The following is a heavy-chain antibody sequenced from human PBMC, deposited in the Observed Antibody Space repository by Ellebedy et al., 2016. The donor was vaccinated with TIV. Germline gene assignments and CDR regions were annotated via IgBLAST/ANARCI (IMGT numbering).Heavy chain of an antibody. Sequence: MPSETLSLTCTVSGGSISSYYWSWIRQPPGKGLEWIGYIYYSGSTNYNPYLKSRVTMSVDTSKDQFSLKLSSVTAADTAVYYCAVRGRSGNYDSSGYYYEKQFDYWGQGTLVTVSS. CDR1: GGSISSYY. CDR3: AVRGRSGNYDSSGYYYEKQFDY. D-gene: IGHD3-22*01. CDR2: IYYSGST. J-gene: IGHJ4*02. V-gene: IGHV4-59*12.